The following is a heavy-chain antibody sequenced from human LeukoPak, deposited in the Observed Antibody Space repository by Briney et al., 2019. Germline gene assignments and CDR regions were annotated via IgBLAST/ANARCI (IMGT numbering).Heavy chain of an antibody. Sequence: GGSLRLSCAASGFTFSDYYMSWIRQAPGKGLEWVAVISYDGSNKYYADSVKGRFTISRDNSKNTLYLQMNSLRAEDTAVYYCARVADSSGSFDYWGQGTLVTVSS. V-gene: IGHV3-30*03. D-gene: IGHD6-19*01. CDR3: ARVADSSGSFDY. J-gene: IGHJ4*02. CDR1: GFTFSDYY. CDR2: ISYDGSNK.